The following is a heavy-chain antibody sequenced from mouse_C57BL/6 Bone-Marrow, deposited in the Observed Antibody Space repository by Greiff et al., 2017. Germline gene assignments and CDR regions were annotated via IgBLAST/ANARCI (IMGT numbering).Heavy chain of an antibody. CDR1: GYTFTSYW. V-gene: IGHV1-69*01. J-gene: IGHJ3*01. CDR3: ARAPWFAY. Sequence: QVQLQQPGAELVMPGASVKLSCKASGYTFTSYWMHWVKQRPGQGLEWIGEIDPSDSYTNYNQKFTGKSTLTVDKSSSTAYMQLSSLTSEDSAVYYCARAPWFAYWGQGTLVTVSA. CDR2: IDPSDSYT.